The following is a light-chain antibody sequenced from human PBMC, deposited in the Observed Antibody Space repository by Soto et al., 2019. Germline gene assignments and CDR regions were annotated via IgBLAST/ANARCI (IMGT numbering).Light chain of an antibody. Sequence: DIRMTQSPSSVSASVGDRVTITCRASQGIGNWLAWYQQKPGKAPKLLICTASSLESGVPSRFSGSGSGTDFTLTITNLQPEDFAVYYCQQTNSFPSTFGGGTKVEIK. CDR1: QGIGNW. CDR2: TAS. J-gene: IGKJ4*01. CDR3: QQTNSFPST. V-gene: IGKV1D-12*01.